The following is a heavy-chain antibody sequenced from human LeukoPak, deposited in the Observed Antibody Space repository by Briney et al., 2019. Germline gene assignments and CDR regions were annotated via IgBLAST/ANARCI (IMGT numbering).Heavy chain of an antibody. D-gene: IGHD2-2*01. J-gene: IGHJ3*02. CDR1: GFTFSSYG. CDR2: IRYDGSNK. CDR3: AKDWSRYCSSTSCYRSDAFDI. V-gene: IGHV3-30*02. Sequence: PGRSLRLSCAASGFTFSSYGMHWVRQAPGKGLEGVAFIRYDGSNKYYADSVKGRFTISRDNSKNTLYLQMNSLRAEDTAVYYCAKDWSRYCSSTSCYRSDAFDIWGQGTMVTVSS.